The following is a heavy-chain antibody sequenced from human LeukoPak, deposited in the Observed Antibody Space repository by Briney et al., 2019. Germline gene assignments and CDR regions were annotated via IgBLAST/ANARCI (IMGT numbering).Heavy chain of an antibody. V-gene: IGHV4-4*07. D-gene: IGHD1-26*01. CDR3: ARSPGVGAIDFDY. J-gene: IGHJ4*02. CDR1: GGSLSSYY. CDR2: FSTSGSA. Sequence: SETLSLTCTVSGGSLSSYYWSWIRQPAGEGLEWIGRFSTSGSANYNPSLKSRVTISVDTSKNQFSLKLTSVTAADTAVYYCARSPGVGAIDFDYWGQGTPVAVSS.